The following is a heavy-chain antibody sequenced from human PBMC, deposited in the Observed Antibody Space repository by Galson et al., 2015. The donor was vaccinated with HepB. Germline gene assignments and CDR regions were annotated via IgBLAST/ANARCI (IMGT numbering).Heavy chain of an antibody. D-gene: IGHD1-20*01. J-gene: IGHJ6*02. CDR1: GGTFSSYA. CDR3: ARDLGTGNWNQLHYYYYYGMDV. Sequence: SVKVSCKASGGTFSSYAISWVRQAPGQGLEWVGGIIPIFGTANYAQKFQGRVTITADESTSTAYMELSSLRSEDTAVYYCARDLGTGNWNQLHYYYYYGMDVWGQGTTVTVSS. CDR2: IIPIFGTA. V-gene: IGHV1-69*13.